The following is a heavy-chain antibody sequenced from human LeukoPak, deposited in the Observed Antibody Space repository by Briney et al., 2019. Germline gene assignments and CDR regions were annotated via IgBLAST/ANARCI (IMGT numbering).Heavy chain of an antibody. J-gene: IGHJ4*02. Sequence: GRSLRLSCAASGFTFDDYAMHWVRQAPGKGLEWVSGISWNSGSIGYADSVKGRFTISRDNAKYSLYLQMNSLRAEDTALYYCAKGLEDYWGQGTLVTVSS. V-gene: IGHV3-9*01. CDR2: ISWNSGSI. CDR1: GFTFDDYA. CDR3: AKGLEDY.